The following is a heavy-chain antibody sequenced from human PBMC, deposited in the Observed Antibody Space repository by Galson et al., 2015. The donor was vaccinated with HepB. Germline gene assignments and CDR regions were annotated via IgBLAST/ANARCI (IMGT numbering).Heavy chain of an antibody. CDR2: INPNSGGT. Sequence: SVKVSCKASGYSFSNYGISWVRQAPGQGLEWMGWINPNSGGTNYAQKFQGRVTMTRDTSISTAYMELIRLRSDDTAVYYCARDLAAGAVHYYYYGMDVWGQGTTVTVSS. CDR1: GYSFSNYG. D-gene: IGHD7-27*01. J-gene: IGHJ6*02. V-gene: IGHV1-2*02. CDR3: ARDLAAGAVHYYYYGMDV.